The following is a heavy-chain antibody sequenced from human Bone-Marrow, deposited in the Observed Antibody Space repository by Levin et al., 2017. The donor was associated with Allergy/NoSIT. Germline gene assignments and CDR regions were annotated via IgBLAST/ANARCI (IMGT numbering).Heavy chain of an antibody. Sequence: GGSLRLSCAASGFTFSSYDMHWVRQATGKGLEWVSAIGTAGDTYYPGSVKGRFTISRENAKNSLYLQMNSLRAGDTAVYYCARGGEYDYGSGSQDGMDVWGQGTTVTVSS. CDR3: ARGGEYDYGSGSQDGMDV. J-gene: IGHJ6*02. CDR1: GFTFSSYD. D-gene: IGHD3-10*01. V-gene: IGHV3-13*01. CDR2: IGTAGDT.